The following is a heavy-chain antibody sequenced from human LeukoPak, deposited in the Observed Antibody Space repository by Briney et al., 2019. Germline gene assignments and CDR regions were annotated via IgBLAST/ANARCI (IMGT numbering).Heavy chain of an antibody. Sequence: PGRSLRLSCAASGFTFSSYGMHWVRQAPGKGLEWVAVIWYDGSNKYYADSVKGRFTISRDNSKNTLYLQMNGLRAEDTAVYYCARNPVLVRGYYYYYGMDVWGQGTTVTVSS. CDR2: IWYDGSNK. D-gene: IGHD3-10*01. CDR1: GFTFSSYG. V-gene: IGHV3-33*01. CDR3: ARNPVLVRGYYYYYGMDV. J-gene: IGHJ6*02.